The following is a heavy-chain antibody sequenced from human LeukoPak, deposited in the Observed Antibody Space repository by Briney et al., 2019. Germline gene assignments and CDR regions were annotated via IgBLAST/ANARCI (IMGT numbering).Heavy chain of an antibody. J-gene: IGHJ4*02. CDR1: GGSISGNY. CDR2: MSYTGST. V-gene: IGHV4-59*08. Sequence: SETLSLTCTVSGGSISGNYWSWIRQPPGKGLEWIGYMSYTGSTNYNPSLKRRVTMSIDTSKNQFSLKLSSVTAADTAVYYCARQEGWYGNWGQGTLVTVSS. D-gene: IGHD2-15*01. CDR3: ARQEGWYGN.